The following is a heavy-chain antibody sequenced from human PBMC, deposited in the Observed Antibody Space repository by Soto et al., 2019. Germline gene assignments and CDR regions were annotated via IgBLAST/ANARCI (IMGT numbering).Heavy chain of an antibody. J-gene: IGHJ5*02. V-gene: IGHV1-18*01. CDR1: GYTFTSYG. CDR2: ISPYNGNK. Sequence: QVQLVQSGAEVKKPGASVKVSCKASGYTFTSYGISWVRQAPGQGLEWMGRISPYNGNKNYAQKLQGRVTMTTDTSTSTAYMELRSLRSDDTAVYYCARDRGYNWNYGWFDPWGQGTLVTVSS. D-gene: IGHD1-7*01. CDR3: ARDRGYNWNYGWFDP.